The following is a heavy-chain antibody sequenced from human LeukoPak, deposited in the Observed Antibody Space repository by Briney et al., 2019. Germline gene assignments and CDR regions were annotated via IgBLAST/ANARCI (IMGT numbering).Heavy chain of an antibody. J-gene: IGHJ6*02. Sequence: SETLSLTCTVSGGSISSGGYYWSWIRQRPGKGLEWIGYIYYSGSTYYNPSLKSRVTISVDTSKNQFSLKLSSVTAADTAVYYCASLLLGDYYDSSGYGSKYGMDVWGQGTTVTVSS. V-gene: IGHV4-31*03. CDR1: GGSISSGGYY. CDR3: ASLLLGDYYDSSGYGSKYGMDV. D-gene: IGHD3-22*01. CDR2: IYYSGST.